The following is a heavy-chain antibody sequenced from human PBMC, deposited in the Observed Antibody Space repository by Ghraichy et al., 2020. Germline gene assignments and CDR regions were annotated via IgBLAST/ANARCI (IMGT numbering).Heavy chain of an antibody. CDR2: IYYSGST. Sequence: SETLSLTCTVSGGSISSYYWSWIRQPPGKGLEWIGYIYYSGSTNYNPSLKSRVTISVDTSKNQFSLKLSSVTAADTAVYYCGRQEGVVVPAAKGVGFDPWGQGTLVTVSS. CDR1: GGSISSYY. CDR3: GRQEGVVVPAAKGVGFDP. V-gene: IGHV4-59*08. J-gene: IGHJ5*02. D-gene: IGHD2-2*01.